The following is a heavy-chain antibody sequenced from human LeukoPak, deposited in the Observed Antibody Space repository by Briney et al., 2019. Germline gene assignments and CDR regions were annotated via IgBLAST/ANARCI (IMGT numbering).Heavy chain of an antibody. D-gene: IGHD3-22*01. CDR3: ARDFYYDSSGYRSRRPSDAFDI. V-gene: IGHV3-48*01. CDR1: GFTFSSYW. Sequence: GGSLRLSCAASGFTFSSYWMNWVRQAPGKGLEWVSYISSSSSTIYYADSVKGRFTISRDNAKNSLYLQMNSLRAEDTAVYYCARDFYYDSSGYRSRRPSDAFDIWGQGTMVTVSS. CDR2: ISSSSSTI. J-gene: IGHJ3*02.